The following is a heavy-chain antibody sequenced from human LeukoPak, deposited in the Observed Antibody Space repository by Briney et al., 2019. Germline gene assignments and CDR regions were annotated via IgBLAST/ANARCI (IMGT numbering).Heavy chain of an antibody. D-gene: IGHD1-26*01. J-gene: IGHJ4*02. CDR3: VREAAATLFDY. V-gene: IGHV3-21*01. CDR1: GFNFRRYS. CDR2: VSSSSRDI. Sequence: GGSLRLSCSASGFNFRRYSMNWVRQAAGKGVAWVAGVSSSSRDILYAHAVKGRFSISTDNTHNSLSLRMNSLGAADTAVYYCVREAAATLFDYWGQATLVTASS.